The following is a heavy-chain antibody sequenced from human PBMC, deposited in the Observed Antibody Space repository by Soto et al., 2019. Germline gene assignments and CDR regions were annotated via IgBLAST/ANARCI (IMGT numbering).Heavy chain of an antibody. CDR1: GGSISSYY. D-gene: IGHD5-18*01. CDR3: ARGVPGNSYDFDY. J-gene: IGHJ4*02. Sequence: SETLSLTCTVSGGSISSYYWSWIRQPPGKGLEWIGYIYYSGSTNYNPSLKSRVTISVDTSKNQFSPKLSSVTAADTAVYYCARGVPGNSYDFDYWGQGTLVTVSS. CDR2: IYYSGST. V-gene: IGHV4-59*01.